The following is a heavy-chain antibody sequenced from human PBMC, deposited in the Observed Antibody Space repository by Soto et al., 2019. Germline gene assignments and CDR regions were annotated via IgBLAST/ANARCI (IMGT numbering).Heavy chain of an antibody. V-gene: IGHV3-48*01. CDR1: GFTFSSYS. Sequence: GGSLRLSCAASGFTFSSYSMNWVRQAPGKGLEWVSYISSSSSTIYYADSVKGRFTISRDNAKNSLYLQMNSLRAEDTAVYYCARDLVLQTPEYFQHWGQGTLVTVSS. J-gene: IGHJ1*01. CDR3: ARDLVLQTPEYFQH. CDR2: ISSSSSTI. D-gene: IGHD1-1*01.